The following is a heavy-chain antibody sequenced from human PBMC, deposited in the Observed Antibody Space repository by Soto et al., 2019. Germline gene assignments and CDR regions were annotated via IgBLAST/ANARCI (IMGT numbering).Heavy chain of an antibody. CDR3: ATKATTVVTIAY. CDR1: GGSISSSSYY. CDR2: IYYSGST. Sequence: SETLSLTCTVSGGSISSSSYYWGWIRQPPGKGLEWIGSIYYSGSTYYNPSLKSRVTISVDTSKNQFSLKLSSVTAADTAVYYCATKATTVVTIAYWGQGTLVTVYS. J-gene: IGHJ4*02. D-gene: IGHD4-17*01. V-gene: IGHV4-39*01.